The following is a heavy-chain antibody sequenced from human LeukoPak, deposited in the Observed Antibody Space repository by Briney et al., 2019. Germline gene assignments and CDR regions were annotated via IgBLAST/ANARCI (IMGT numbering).Heavy chain of an antibody. J-gene: IGHJ4*02. V-gene: IGHV3-23*01. D-gene: IGHD1-26*01. CDR3: AKSGSYPYYFDY. Sequence: GGSLRLSCAASGFSFSSYGMIWDRQAPGKGLEWVSSISSSSDYIYYADSVKGGFTISRDNSKNTLYLQMNSLRAEDTAVYYCAKSGSYPYYFDYWGQGTLVTVSS. CDR1: GFSFSSYG. CDR2: ISSSSDYI.